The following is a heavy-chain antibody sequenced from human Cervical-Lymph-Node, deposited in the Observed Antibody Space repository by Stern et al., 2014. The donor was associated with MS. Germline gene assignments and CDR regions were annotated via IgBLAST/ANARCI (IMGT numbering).Heavy chain of an antibody. J-gene: IGHJ4*02. CDR3: ARDYSALDS. CDR2: SIPILATA. V-gene: IGHV1-69*06. Sequence: VQLGPSGAEMKKPGSSLKVSCKASGGTFGRYGIHWVRQAPGQGLEWMAGSIPILATANYAQQFQGRVTMTADKSTSTAYMELSSLTSEDTAIYYCARDYSALDSWGQGTLVTVSS. CDR1: GGTFGRYG. D-gene: IGHD2-15*01.